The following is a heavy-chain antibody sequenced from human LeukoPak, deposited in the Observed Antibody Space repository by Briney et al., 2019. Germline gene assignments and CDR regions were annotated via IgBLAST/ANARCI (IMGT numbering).Heavy chain of an antibody. Sequence: GGSLRLSCAASGFTFGRFWMTWVRQAPGKGLEWMANIKPDGTKKTYVDSVKGRFIISRDNAKNSLYLQMNSLRADDTAVYYCATAPAAADSWWGQGTLVAVSS. CDR3: ATAPAAADSW. D-gene: IGHD6-13*01. V-gene: IGHV3-7*01. CDR2: IKPDGTKK. J-gene: IGHJ4*02. CDR1: GFTFGRFW.